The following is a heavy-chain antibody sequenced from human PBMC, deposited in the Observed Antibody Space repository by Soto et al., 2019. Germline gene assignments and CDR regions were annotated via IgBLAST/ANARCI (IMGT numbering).Heavy chain of an antibody. V-gene: IGHV1-2*02. D-gene: IGHD3-16*02. CDR1: GYTFTGYY. CDR2: INTNSGGT. J-gene: IGHJ4*02. CDR3: ARDAAGYYDYVWGSYRYLFDY. Sequence: ASVKVSCKASGYTFTGYYMHWVRQAPGQGLEWMGWINTNSGGTNYAQKFQGRVTMTRDTSISTAYMELSRLRSDDTAVYYCARDAAGYYDYVWGSYRYLFDYWGQGTLVTVSS.